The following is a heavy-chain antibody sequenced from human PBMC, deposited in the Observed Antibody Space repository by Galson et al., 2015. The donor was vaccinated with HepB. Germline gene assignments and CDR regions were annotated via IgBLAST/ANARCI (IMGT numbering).Heavy chain of an antibody. J-gene: IGHJ4*02. CDR2: ISWNSGSL. V-gene: IGHV3-9*02. Sequence: SLRLSCATSGFSPHDHAIHWVRQPPGEGLEWVSGISWNSGSLGYADSVKGRFTISRDNGQNVVYLQMNNLRIEDTALYHCVRVGDDFWGGFYDWGQGTLVTVSS. CDR1: GFSPHDHA. CDR3: VRVGDDFWGGFYD. D-gene: IGHD3-3*01.